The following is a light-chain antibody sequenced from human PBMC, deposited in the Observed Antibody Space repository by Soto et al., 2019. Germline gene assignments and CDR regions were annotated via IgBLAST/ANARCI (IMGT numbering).Light chain of an antibody. CDR1: RDIGHS. V-gene: IGKV1-27*01. J-gene: IGKJ4*01. CDR3: QNYENAPLT. Sequence: DLQMTQSPPSLSASVGDRVTVTCRASRDIGHSLAWYQHRPGKRPRLLVYDASSLHLEVPARFSVSGSGTNLTLAINSLRPEDVATYYCQNYENAPLTFGGGTKVEVK. CDR2: DAS.